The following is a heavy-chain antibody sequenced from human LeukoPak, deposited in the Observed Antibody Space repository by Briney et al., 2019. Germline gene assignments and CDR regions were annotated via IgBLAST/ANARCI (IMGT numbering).Heavy chain of an antibody. CDR2: IYYSGST. V-gene: IGHV4-39*01. D-gene: IGHD2/OR15-2a*01. Sequence: PSETLSLTCTVSGGSISSSSYYWGWIRQPPGKGLEWIGSIYYSGSTYYNPSLKSRVTISVDTSKNQFSLKLSSVTAADTAVYYCAASTTWYPLGYWGQGTLVTVSS. J-gene: IGHJ4*02. CDR3: AASTTWYPLGY. CDR1: GGSISSSSYY.